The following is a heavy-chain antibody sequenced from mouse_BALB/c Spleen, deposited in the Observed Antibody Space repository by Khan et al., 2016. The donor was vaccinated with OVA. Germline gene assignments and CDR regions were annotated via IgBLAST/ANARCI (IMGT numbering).Heavy chain of an antibody. CDR1: GYTLTNYG. J-gene: IGHJ3*01. V-gene: IGHV9-3-1*01. Sequence: QIQLVQSGPELKKPGETVKISCKASGYTLTNYGMNWVKQAPGKGLKWMGWINTYTGEPTFAEDFKGRIAFSWETSASTAYLQINSLKNEDTATYFCARSNGNYWFAYWGHGTLVTVSA. D-gene: IGHD2-1*01. CDR3: ARSNGNYWFAY. CDR2: INTYTGEP.